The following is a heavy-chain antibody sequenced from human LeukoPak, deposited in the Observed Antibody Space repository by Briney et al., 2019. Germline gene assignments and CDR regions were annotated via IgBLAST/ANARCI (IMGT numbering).Heavy chain of an antibody. CDR1: GFTISNYW. CDR3: VRDGGVSGYDLLDY. Sequence: PGGSLRLSCAASGFTISNYWMTWVRQAPGKGLEWVANIKQDSSSKYYADSVKARFTISRDNAKNSLSLQMNSLRAEDTAVYYCVRDGGVSGYDLLDYWGRGTLVTVSS. V-gene: IGHV3-7*01. J-gene: IGHJ4*02. D-gene: IGHD5-12*01. CDR2: IKQDSSSK.